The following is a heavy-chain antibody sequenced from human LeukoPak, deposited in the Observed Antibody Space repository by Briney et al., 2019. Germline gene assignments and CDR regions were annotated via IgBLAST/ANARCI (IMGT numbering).Heavy chain of an antibody. CDR3: ARDPQIDSYGFFDL. V-gene: IGHV1-69*04. Sequence: SVKVSCKASGGTFSSYAISWVRQAPGQRLEWMGRIIPILGIANYAQKFQGRVTITADKSTSTAYMELSSLRSEDTAVYYCARDPQIDSYGFFDLWGRGTLVTVSS. CDR2: IIPILGIA. J-gene: IGHJ2*01. CDR1: GGTFSSYA.